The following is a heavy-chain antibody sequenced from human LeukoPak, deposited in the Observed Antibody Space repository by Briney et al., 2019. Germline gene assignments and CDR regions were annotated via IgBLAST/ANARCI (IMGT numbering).Heavy chain of an antibody. CDR2: IKSKNVGGTK. CDR3: TSHAAFDP. V-gene: IGHV3-15*01. CDR1: GFTFNNAW. J-gene: IGHJ5*02. Sequence: PGGSLRLSCAASGFTFNNAWMNWVRQAPGKGLEWVGHIKSKNVGGTKDYAAPVKGRFTISRDDSQTTVYLQMNSLKIEDTAVYYCTSHAAFDPWGQGTLVTVSS.